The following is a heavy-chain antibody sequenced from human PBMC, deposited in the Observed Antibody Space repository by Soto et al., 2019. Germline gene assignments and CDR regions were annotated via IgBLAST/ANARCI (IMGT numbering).Heavy chain of an antibody. Sequence: QVQLVQSGAEEKKPGASVKVSCKASGYTFTSYAMHWVRQAPGQRLEWMGWINAGNGNTKYSQKFQGRVTITRDTAASTAYMELSSLRSEDTAVYYCARGSGYYYWADYLGQGTLVTVSS. CDR3: ARGSGYYYWADY. D-gene: IGHD3-22*01. V-gene: IGHV1-3*05. CDR1: GYTFTSYA. J-gene: IGHJ4*02. CDR2: INAGNGNT.